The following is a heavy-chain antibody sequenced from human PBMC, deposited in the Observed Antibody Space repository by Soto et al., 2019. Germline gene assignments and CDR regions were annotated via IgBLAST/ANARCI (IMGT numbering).Heavy chain of an antibody. CDR2: IYYSGST. CDR1: GGSVSSGSYY. Sequence: QVQLQESGPGLVKPSETLSLTCTVSGGSVSSGSYYWSWIRQPPGKGLEWIGYIYYSGSTNYNPYHKNRVTISVDTSKNQFSLKLSSVTAADTAVYYCAREGAYCSGGSCYPPGRLLYSDGMDVWGQGTTVTVSS. CDR3: AREGAYCSGGSCYPPGRLLYSDGMDV. V-gene: IGHV4-61*01. J-gene: IGHJ6*02. D-gene: IGHD2-15*01.